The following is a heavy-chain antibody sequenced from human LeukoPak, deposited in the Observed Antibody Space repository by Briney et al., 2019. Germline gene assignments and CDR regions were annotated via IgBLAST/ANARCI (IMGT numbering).Heavy chain of an antibody. Sequence: GGSLRLSCAASGFTFSSYSMNWVRQAPGKGLEWVSSISSSSSYIYYADSVKGRFTISRDNAKNSLYLQMNSLRAEDTAVYYCARDRIPWFGELLYPNYYFDYWGQGTLVTVSS. CDR3: ARDRIPWFGELLYPNYYFDY. CDR2: ISSSSSYI. V-gene: IGHV3-21*01. J-gene: IGHJ4*02. CDR1: GFTFSSYS. D-gene: IGHD3-10*01.